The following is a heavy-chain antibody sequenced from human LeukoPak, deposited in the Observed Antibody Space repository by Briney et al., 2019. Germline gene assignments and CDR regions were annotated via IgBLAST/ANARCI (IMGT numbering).Heavy chain of an antibody. V-gene: IGHV3-30*02. Sequence: GGSLSLSWAASGFTFSSYGMHWVRQAPGKGLEWVAFIRYDGSNKYYADSVKGRFTISRDNSKNTLYLQMNSLRAEDTAVYCCAKDISSSWYGDYFDYWGQGTLVTVSS. CDR3: AKDISSSWYGDYFDY. CDR1: GFTFSSYG. CDR2: IRYDGSNK. J-gene: IGHJ4*02. D-gene: IGHD6-13*01.